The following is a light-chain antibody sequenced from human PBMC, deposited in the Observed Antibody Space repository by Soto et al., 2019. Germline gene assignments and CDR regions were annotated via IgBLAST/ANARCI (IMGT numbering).Light chain of an antibody. CDR2: DAS. J-gene: IGKJ4*01. CDR1: QSISSW. V-gene: IGKV1-5*01. Sequence: DIQMTQSPSTLSASVGDRVTITCRASQSISSWLAWYQQKPGKAPKLLIYDASSLNSGVPSRFSGSGSGTEFTLTISSLQPDDFATYYCQHSNSYSDAFGEGTKVDIK. CDR3: QHSNSYSDA.